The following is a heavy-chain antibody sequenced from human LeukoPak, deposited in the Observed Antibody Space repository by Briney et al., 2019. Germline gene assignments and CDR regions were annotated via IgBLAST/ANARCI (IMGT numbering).Heavy chain of an antibody. J-gene: IGHJ6*03. CDR3: ARRVGDYYYYYMDV. CDR1: GHTFTSYG. Sequence: ASVKVSCKASGHTFTSYGISWVRQAPGQGLEWMGWISAYNGNTNYAQKLQGRVTMTTDTSTSTAYMELRSLRSDDTAVYYCARRVGDYYYYYMDVWGKGTTVTVSS. V-gene: IGHV1-18*01. D-gene: IGHD2-21*01. CDR2: ISAYNGNT.